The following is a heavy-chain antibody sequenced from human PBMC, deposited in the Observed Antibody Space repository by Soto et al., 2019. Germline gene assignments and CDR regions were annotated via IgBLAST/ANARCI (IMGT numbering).Heavy chain of an antibody. Sequence: GESLKISCKGSGYSFTSYWIGWVRQMPGKGLEWMGIIYPGDSDTRYSPSVQGQVTIAAAKSISTAYLQWSSLEASDTAMYYCARLDYDSSCYYPLFDYWGQGTLVTVSS. J-gene: IGHJ4*02. CDR1: GYSFTSYW. V-gene: IGHV5-51*01. CDR2: IYPGDSDT. D-gene: IGHD3-22*01. CDR3: ARLDYDSSCYYPLFDY.